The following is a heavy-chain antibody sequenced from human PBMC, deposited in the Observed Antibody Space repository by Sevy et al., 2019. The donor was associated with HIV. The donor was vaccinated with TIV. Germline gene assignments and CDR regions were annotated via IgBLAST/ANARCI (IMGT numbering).Heavy chain of an antibody. CDR1: GFTFSSYG. J-gene: IGHJ4*02. Sequence: GVSLRLSCAASGFTFSSYGMHWVRQAPGKGLEWVALIWFDGSNTYYADSVKGRFTISRDIAKNTLHLQMNSLGGEDTAVYYCARDLEFYDNGDYGPAFMPDYWGQGTLVTVSS. V-gene: IGHV3-33*01. D-gene: IGHD4-17*01. CDR2: IWFDGSNT. CDR3: ARDLEFYDNGDYGPAFMPDY.